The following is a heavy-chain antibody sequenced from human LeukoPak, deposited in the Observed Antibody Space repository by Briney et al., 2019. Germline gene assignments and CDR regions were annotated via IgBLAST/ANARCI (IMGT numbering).Heavy chain of an antibody. CDR2: IIPIFGTA. CDR3: AKRQYYDFWSGSPLSPPGVFDI. D-gene: IGHD3-3*01. CDR1: GGTFSSYA. V-gene: IGHV1-69*05. J-gene: IGHJ3*02. Sequence: ASVKVSCKASGGTFSSYAISWVRQAPGQGLEWMGEIIPIFGTANYAQKFQGRVTITTDESTSTAYMELSSLRSEDTAVYYCAKRQYYDFWSGSPLSPPGVFDIWGQGKMVTVSS.